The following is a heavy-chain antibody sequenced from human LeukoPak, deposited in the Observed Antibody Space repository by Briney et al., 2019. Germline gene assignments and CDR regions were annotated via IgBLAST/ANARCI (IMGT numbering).Heavy chain of an antibody. J-gene: IGHJ4*02. Sequence: PGGSLRLSCAASGFTFSSYSMNWVRQAPGKGLEWVSYISSGSTVYYDSVKGRFTVSRDNAKNSLYLQMNSLRDEDTAVYYCTRDGGRREDYWGQGTPVTVSS. CDR2: ISSGSTV. D-gene: IGHD1-26*01. CDR1: GFTFSSYS. CDR3: TRDGGRREDY. V-gene: IGHV3-48*02.